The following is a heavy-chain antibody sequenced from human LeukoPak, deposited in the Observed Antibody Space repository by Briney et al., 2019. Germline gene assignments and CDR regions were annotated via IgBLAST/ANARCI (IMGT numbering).Heavy chain of an antibody. J-gene: IGHJ4*02. V-gene: IGHV3-30*18. D-gene: IGHD3-22*01. CDR2: ISYDGGNK. CDR1: GFTFSSYG. CDR3: AKGPLYYYDSSGYLDAYYFDY. Sequence: PGGSLRLSCAASGFTFSSYGMHWVRQAPGKGLEWVAVISYDGGNKYYADSVKGRFTISRDNSKNTLYLQMNSLRAEDTAVYYCAKGPLYYYDSSGYLDAYYFDYWGQGTLVTVSS.